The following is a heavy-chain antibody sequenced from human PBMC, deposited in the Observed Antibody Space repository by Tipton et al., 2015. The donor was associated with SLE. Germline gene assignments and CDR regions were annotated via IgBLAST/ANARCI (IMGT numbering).Heavy chain of an antibody. CDR2: IYYSGST. Sequence: LRLSCTVSGGSISSYYWSWIRQPPGKGLEWIGYIYYSGSTNYNPSLKSRVTISVDTSKNQFSLKLSSVTAADTAVYCCARAPIAAPTGYYYGMDVWGRGTTVTVSS. J-gene: IGHJ6*02. V-gene: IGHV4-59*01. CDR3: ARAPIAAPTGYYYGMDV. D-gene: IGHD6-13*01. CDR1: GGSISSYY.